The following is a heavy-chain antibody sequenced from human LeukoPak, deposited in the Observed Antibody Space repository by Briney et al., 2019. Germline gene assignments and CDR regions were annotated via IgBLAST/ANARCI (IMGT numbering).Heavy chain of an antibody. CDR3: AKDMNHYGSGIPDY. J-gene: IGHJ4*02. CDR1: GFTFSSYA. Sequence: GGSLRLSCAASGFTFSSYAMSWVRQAPGKGLEWVSAISGSGGSTYYADSVKGRFTISRDKSKNTLYLQMNSLRAEDTAVYYCAKDMNHYGSGIPDYWGQGTLVTVSS. D-gene: IGHD3-10*01. CDR2: ISGSGGST. V-gene: IGHV3-23*01.